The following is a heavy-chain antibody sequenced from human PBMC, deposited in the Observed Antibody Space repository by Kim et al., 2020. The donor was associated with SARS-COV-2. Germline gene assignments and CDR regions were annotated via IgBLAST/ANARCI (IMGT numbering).Heavy chain of an antibody. V-gene: IGHV1-24*01. Sequence: ASVKVSCKVSGYTLTELSMHWVRQAPGKGLEWMGGFDPEDGETIYAQKFQGRVTMNEDTSTDTAYMELSSLRSEDTAVYYFATAIAVAGTTIYYYYGMDV. D-gene: IGHD6-19*01. CDR2: FDPEDGET. CDR1: GYTLTELS. CDR3: ATAIAVAGTTIYYYYGMDV. J-gene: IGHJ6*01.